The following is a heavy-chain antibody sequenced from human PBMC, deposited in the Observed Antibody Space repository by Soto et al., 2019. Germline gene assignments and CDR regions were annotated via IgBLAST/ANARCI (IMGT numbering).Heavy chain of an antibody. J-gene: IGHJ5*02. CDR3: ARTPASGYSYGYWFDP. V-gene: IGHV4-59*01. D-gene: IGHD5-18*01. CDR1: GGSISSYY. CDR2: IYYSGST. Sequence: PSETLSLTCTVSGGSISSYYWSWIRQPPGKGLEWIGYIYYSGSTNYNPSLKSRVTISVDTSKNQFSLKLSSVTAADTAVYYCARTPASGYSYGYWFDPWGQGTMVTVSS.